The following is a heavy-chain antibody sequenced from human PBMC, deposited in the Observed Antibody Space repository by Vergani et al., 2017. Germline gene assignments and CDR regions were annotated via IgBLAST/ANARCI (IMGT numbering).Heavy chain of an antibody. CDR2: FYTGGGT. J-gene: IGHJ6*02. Sequence: QVQLQESGPGLVRPSQTLFLTCTVSGGPISSGSYYWSWFRQPAGKGLEWIGRFYTGGGTSYNPSLKSRVTISVDTSKNQFSLQLSSVTAADTAVYYCARDPLYXTTWPFLLLDMDVWGQGTTVTVSS. CDR3: ARDPLYXTTWPFLLLDMDV. CDR1: GGPISSGSYY. V-gene: IGHV4-61*02. D-gene: IGHD6-13*01.